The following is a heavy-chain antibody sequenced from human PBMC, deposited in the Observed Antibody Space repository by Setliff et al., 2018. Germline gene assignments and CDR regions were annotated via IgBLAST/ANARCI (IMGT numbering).Heavy chain of an antibody. V-gene: IGHV1-24*01. D-gene: IGHD2-2*01. J-gene: IGHJ6*02. CDR2: FDPEDGET. CDR1: GYTLTELS. Sequence: WASVKVSCKVSGYTLTELSMHWVRQAPGKGLEWMGGFDPEDGETIYAQKFQGRVTITRDTSASTAYMELSSLRSEDTAVYYCARDGVGVPAIDYGMDVWGQGTTVTVSS. CDR3: ARDGVGVPAIDYGMDV.